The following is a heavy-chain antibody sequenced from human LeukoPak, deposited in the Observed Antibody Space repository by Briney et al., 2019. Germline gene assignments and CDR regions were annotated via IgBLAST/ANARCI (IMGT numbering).Heavy chain of an antibody. CDR1: AFSLNAYN. Sequence: PGGSLRLSCAASAFSLNAYNMNWVRQAPGKGLEWVSSISYTGTYIYYADSVKGRFTISRDNAKNSLYLQMNSLRAEDTAVYYCATPPEGYCGGDCHYWGQGTLVTVSS. CDR3: ATPPEGYCGGDCHY. J-gene: IGHJ4*02. CDR2: ISYTGTYI. V-gene: IGHV3-21*01. D-gene: IGHD2-21*02.